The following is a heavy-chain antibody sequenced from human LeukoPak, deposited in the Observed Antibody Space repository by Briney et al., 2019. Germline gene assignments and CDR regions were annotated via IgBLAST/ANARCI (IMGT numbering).Heavy chain of an antibody. D-gene: IGHD1-26*01. CDR2: FDPEDGET. CDR3: ATAASFSGSYHNWFDP. Sequence: ASVKVPCEVSGYTLTELSMHWVRQAPGKGLEWMGGFDPEDGETIYAQKFQGRVTMTEDTSTDTAYMELSSLRSEDTAVYYCATAASFSGSYHNWFDPWGQGTLVTVSS. V-gene: IGHV1-24*01. CDR1: GYTLTELS. J-gene: IGHJ5*02.